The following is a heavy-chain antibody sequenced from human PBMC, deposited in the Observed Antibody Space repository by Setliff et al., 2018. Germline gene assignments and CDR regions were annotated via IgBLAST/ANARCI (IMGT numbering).Heavy chain of an antibody. CDR2: INHSGST. Sequence: SETLSLTCAVYGGSFSDYNWSWIRQPPGKGLEWIGEINHSGSTNYNPSLKSRVTISIDTSKNQFSLNLNSVTAADTAIYYCARGLNSDSWTFAYWGQGSLATVSS. D-gene: IGHD2-15*01. J-gene: IGHJ4*02. CDR1: GGSFSDYN. V-gene: IGHV4-34*01. CDR3: ARGLNSDSWTFAY.